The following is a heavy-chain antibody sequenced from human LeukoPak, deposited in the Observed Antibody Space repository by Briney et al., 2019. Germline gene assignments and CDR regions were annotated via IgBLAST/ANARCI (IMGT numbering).Heavy chain of an antibody. J-gene: IGHJ4*02. CDR3: ASEVGGVIDY. D-gene: IGHD3-3*01. CDR2: ISSSSNYI. V-gene: IGHV3-21*01. CDR1: GFTFSSYS. Sequence: GGSLRLSCAASGFTFSSYSMNWVRQAPGKGLEWVSFISSSSNYIYYADSVKGRFTISRDNAKNSLYLQMNNLRAEDTAVYYCASEVGGVIDYWGQGALVTVSS.